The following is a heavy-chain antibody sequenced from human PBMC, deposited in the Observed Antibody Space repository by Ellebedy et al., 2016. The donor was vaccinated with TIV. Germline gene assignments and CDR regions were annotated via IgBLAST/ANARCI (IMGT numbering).Heavy chain of an antibody. V-gene: IGHV3-7*01. CDR3: ASADLDYDIVTGYNH. J-gene: IGHJ4*02. Sequence: GESLKISCAASGFTFSSYWMSWVRQAPGKGLEWVANIKQDGSEKYFVDSVKGRFTISRDNAKNSLYLQMKSLRAEDTAVYYCASADLDYDIVTGYNHWGQGTLVTVSS. CDR2: IKQDGSEK. D-gene: IGHD3-9*01. CDR1: GFTFSSYW.